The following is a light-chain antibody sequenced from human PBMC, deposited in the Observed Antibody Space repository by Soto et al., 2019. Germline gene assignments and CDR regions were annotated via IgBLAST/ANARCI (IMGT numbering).Light chain of an antibody. CDR1: QSVGSTY. J-gene: IGKJ2*01. CDR2: EAS. Sequence: EILLTQSPGTLSLSPGERATPSCRTSQSVGSTYLAWYQQKPGQAPRLLIYEASRSATGIPDRFSGSGSGTDFTITISRLEPEDFAVYSCQQFGNSPRYTFGQGTKLEI. CDR3: QQFGNSPRYT. V-gene: IGKV3-20*01.